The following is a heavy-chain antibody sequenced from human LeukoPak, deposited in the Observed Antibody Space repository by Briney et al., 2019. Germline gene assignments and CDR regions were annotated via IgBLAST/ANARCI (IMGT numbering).Heavy chain of an antibody. V-gene: IGHV4-39*07. CDR1: GGSISSSSYY. CDR3: ARDPRYCSSTSRSSFDI. CDR2: IYYSGST. Sequence: SETLSLTCTVSGGSISSSSYYWGWIRQPPGKGLEWIGSIYYSGSTYYNPSLKSRVTISVDTSKNQFSLKLSSVSAADTDVYYCARDPRYCSSTSRSSFDIWGQGTMVTVSS. D-gene: IGHD2-2*01. J-gene: IGHJ3*02.